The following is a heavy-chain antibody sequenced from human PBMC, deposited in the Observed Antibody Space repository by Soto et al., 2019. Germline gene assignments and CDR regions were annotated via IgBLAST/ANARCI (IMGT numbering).Heavy chain of an antibody. J-gene: IGHJ6*02. V-gene: IGHV3-15*01. CDR3: TADLQAYCDGTTCYAGNYYYDDMDV. CDR1: GFSFRNAW. CDR2: IKSQGDGGTR. Sequence: GGSLRLSCAASGFSFRNAWMSWVRQAPGKGLEWVGHIKSQGDGGTRDYAAPVKGRFTISRDDSKNTLFLQMNSLKNEDTAVYFCTADLQAYCDGTTCYAGNYYYDDMDVWGQGTTVTVSS. D-gene: IGHD2-2*01.